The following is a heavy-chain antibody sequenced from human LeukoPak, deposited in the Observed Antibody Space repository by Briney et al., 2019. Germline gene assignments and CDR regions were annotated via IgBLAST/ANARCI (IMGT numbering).Heavy chain of an antibody. Sequence: ASVKVSCKASGYTFTSYYMHWVRQAPGQGLEWMGIINPSGGSTSYGQKFQGRVTMTRDTSTSTVYMELSSLRSEDTAVYYCARAPLWFGELRADAFDIWGQGTMVTVSS. CDR3: ARAPLWFGELRADAFDI. CDR2: INPSGGST. D-gene: IGHD3-10*01. J-gene: IGHJ3*02. CDR1: GYTFTSYY. V-gene: IGHV1-46*01.